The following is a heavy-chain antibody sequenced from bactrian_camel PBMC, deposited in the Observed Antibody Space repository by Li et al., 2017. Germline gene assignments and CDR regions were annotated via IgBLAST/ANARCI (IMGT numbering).Heavy chain of an antibody. CDR2: IDSYGRP. V-gene: IGHV3S10*01. D-gene: IGHD2*01. Sequence: AASGYTYSSTCMGWFRQAPGKVREGVALIDSYGRPTYRDSVKGRFTIVKDNANNTVYLKMYSLKTEDTAMYYCASSTEMSSGACLTWNSAGYDYWGQGTQVTVS. J-gene: IGHJ4*01. CDR1: GYTYSSTC. CDR3: ASSTEMSSGACLTWNSAGYDY.